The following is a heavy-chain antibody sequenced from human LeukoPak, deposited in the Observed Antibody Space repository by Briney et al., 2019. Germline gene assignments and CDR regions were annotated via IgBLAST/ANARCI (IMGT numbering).Heavy chain of an antibody. CDR3: ARHAPVGATDWFDR. V-gene: IGHV3-11*01. CDR2: ISTSGSTI. CDR1: GFSSTDYY. D-gene: IGHD1-26*01. J-gene: IGHJ5*02. Sequence: GGSLTLSCAASGFSSTDYYMNWIRQAPGKGLEWVSYISTSGSTIYYADSVTGRFTISRDNAKNSMYLQMNSLRPEDTAVYYCARHAPVGATDWFDRWGQGTRVTVSS.